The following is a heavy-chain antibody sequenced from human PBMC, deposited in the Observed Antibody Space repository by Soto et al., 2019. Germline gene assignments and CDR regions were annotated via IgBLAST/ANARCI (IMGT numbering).Heavy chain of an antibody. J-gene: IGHJ4*02. CDR2: INAGNGNT. CDR1: GYTFTSYD. Sequence: GASVKVSCKASGYTFTSYDMHWVRQAPGQRLEWMGWINAGNGNTKYSQKFQGRVTITRDTSASTAYMELSSLRSEDTAVYYCARSPHTWEMNYFDYWGQGTLVTVS. V-gene: IGHV1-3*01. CDR3: ARSPHTWEMNYFDY. D-gene: IGHD1-26*01.